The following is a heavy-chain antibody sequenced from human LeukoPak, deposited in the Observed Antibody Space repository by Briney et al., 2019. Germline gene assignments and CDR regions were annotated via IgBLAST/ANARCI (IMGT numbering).Heavy chain of an antibody. CDR1: GFTFSTYA. CDR2: ISGSGGST. Sequence: PGGSLRLSCAASGFTFSTYAMNWVRQAPGKGLEWVSAISGSGGSTYYADSVKGRFTISRDNSKNTLYLQMNSLRADDTAVYYCAKGGYYANAAFDIWGQGTMVTVSS. D-gene: IGHD3-10*01. J-gene: IGHJ3*02. V-gene: IGHV3-23*01. CDR3: AKGGYYANAAFDI.